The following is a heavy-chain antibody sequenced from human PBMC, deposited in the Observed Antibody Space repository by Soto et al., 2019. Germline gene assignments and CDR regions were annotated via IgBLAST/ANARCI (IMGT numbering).Heavy chain of an antibody. V-gene: IGHV4-30-4*07. CDR3: VRGWGWLPHD. J-gene: IGHJ4*02. CDR2: VHYTGSV. CDR1: CGSISSGGYS. D-gene: IGHD5-12*01. Sequence: SETLSLTCAVSCGSISSGGYSWSWIRQPPGKGLEWLGYVHYTGSVTYNPSLHSRLSISLDTSETQVSLRLNSVIAADTAVYYCVRGWGWLPHDWGQGTTVTVSS.